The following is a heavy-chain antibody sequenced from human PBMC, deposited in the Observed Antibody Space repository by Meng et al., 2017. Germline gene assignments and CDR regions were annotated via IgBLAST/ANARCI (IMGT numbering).Heavy chain of an antibody. Sequence: GGSLRLSCAASGFTFSSYGMHWVRQAPGKGLEWVAVIWYDGSNKYYADSVKGRFTISRDNSKNTLYLQMNSLRAEETAVYYCARGPVGGDSSGYYFLQHWGQGTLVTVSS. CDR1: GFTFSSYG. CDR2: IWYDGSNK. V-gene: IGHV3-33*01. J-gene: IGHJ1*01. CDR3: ARGPVGGDSSGYYFLQH. D-gene: IGHD3-22*01.